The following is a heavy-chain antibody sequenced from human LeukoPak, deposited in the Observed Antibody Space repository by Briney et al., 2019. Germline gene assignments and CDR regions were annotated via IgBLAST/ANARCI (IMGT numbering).Heavy chain of an antibody. V-gene: IGHV3-48*03. CDR1: GFTFSSYE. CDR3: ARAPQADSRGYYWGIDY. Sequence: GGSLRLSCAASGFTFSSYEMNWVRQAPGEGLEWVSYISSSGSPINYADSVKGRFTIFRDNAKNSLYLQMNSLRAEDTAVYYCARAPQADSRGYYWGIDYWGQGTVV. CDR2: ISSSGSPI. J-gene: IGHJ4*02. D-gene: IGHD3-22*01.